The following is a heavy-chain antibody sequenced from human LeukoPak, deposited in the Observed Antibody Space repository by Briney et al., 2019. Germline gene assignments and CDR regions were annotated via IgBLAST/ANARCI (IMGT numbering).Heavy chain of an antibody. CDR2: IYYSGST. CDR3: ARANRQGSPREDYVGSFDY. V-gene: IGHV4-39*07. CDR1: GGSISSSSYY. Sequence: SETLSLTCTVSGGSISSSSYYWGWIRQPPGKGLEWIGSIYYSGSTYHNPSLKSRVTISVDTSKNQFSLKLSSVTAADTAVYYCARANRQGSPREDYVGSFDYWGQGTLVTVSS. J-gene: IGHJ4*02. D-gene: IGHD4-17*01.